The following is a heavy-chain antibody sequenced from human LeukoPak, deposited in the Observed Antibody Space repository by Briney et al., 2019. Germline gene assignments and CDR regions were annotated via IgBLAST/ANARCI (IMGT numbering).Heavy chain of an antibody. Sequence: PSETLSLTCTVSGGSISSYYWSWIRQPPGKGLEWIGYIYYSGSTNYNPSLKSRVTISVDTSKNQFSLKLSSVTAADTAVYYCARLGYYDSRGRDYWGQGTQVTVSS. D-gene: IGHD3-22*01. CDR3: ARLGYYDSRGRDY. J-gene: IGHJ4*02. V-gene: IGHV4-59*08. CDR2: IYYSGST. CDR1: GGSISSYY.